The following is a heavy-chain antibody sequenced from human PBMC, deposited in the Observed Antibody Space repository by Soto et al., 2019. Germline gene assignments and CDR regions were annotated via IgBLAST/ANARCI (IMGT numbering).Heavy chain of an antibody. CDR3: ARHDFSRGYSNGFNAFNM. CDR1: GGSVSSTRYY. J-gene: IGHJ3*02. Sequence: QLQLQESGPGLVKPSETLSLTCTVSGGSVSSTRYYWVWIRQPPGKGLEWIGSISDSGSTYYNPSLKSRVTISVDTSNNHFSLKLPSVTAADTAVYYCARHDFSRGYSNGFNAFNMWGQGTMVTVSS. D-gene: IGHD5-18*01. V-gene: IGHV4-39*01. CDR2: ISDSGST.